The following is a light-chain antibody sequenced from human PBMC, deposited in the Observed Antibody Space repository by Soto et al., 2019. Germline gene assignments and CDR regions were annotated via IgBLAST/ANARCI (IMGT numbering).Light chain of an antibody. CDR2: KVS. Sequence: DVVMTQSPLYLPVTLGQPASVSCRSGQSLVYSDGNTYLSWFQQRPGQSPRRLIYKVSNRDSGVPDRFSGSGSGADFTLKISRVEAEDVGVYYCMQGTPFPFTFGPGTKVDLK. CDR3: MQGTPFPFT. V-gene: IGKV2-30*01. CDR1: QSLVYSDGNTY. J-gene: IGKJ3*01.